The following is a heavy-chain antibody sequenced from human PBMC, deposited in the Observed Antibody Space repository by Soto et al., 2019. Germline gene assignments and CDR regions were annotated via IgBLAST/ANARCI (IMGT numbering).Heavy chain of an antibody. J-gene: IGHJ4*02. V-gene: IGHV1-2*02. CDR3: ARGYCSSIGCSHYFDY. CDR1: GYTFTGNY. Sequence: QVQLVQSGAEVKKPGASVKVSCKASGYTFTGNYMHWVRQAPGQGLEWMALINPTTGDTKYAQKFQGRVTVTWDTSISTAYMDLSRLRSDDTAIYYCARGYCSSIGCSHYFDYWGQGTLVTGSS. D-gene: IGHD2-2*01. CDR2: INPTTGDT.